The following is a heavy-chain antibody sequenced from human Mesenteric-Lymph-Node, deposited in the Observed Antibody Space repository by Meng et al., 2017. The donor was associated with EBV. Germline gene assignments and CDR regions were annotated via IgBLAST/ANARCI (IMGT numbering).Heavy chain of an antibody. V-gene: IGHV4-34*01. D-gene: IGHD6-19*01. J-gene: IGHJ4*02. CDR3: ARVRSSGSGLIRNYFDY. CDR2: INHIRSV. CDR1: GGSLNDYY. Sequence: QVQLQQGGEGLLKPAATLSLSCAVYGGSLNDYYWIWIRQAPGKGLEWIGEINHIRSVYYNPSLKSRVTISVDTSNNQISLRLTSVTAADTAIYYCARVRSSGSGLIRNYFDYWGQGTLVTVSS.